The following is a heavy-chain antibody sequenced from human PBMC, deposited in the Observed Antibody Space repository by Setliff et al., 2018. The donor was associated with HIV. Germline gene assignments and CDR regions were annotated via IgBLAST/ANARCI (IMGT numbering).Heavy chain of an antibody. D-gene: IGHD3-10*01. Sequence: PGGSLRLSCAAPGFTFSSYWMSWVRQAPGKGLEWVANIKQDGSEKYYVDSVKGRFTISRDNAKNSLYLQMNSLRAEDTAVYYCAKKTAAYTSGSWLHYWGQGTLVTVSS. CDR3: AKKTAAYTSGSWLHY. V-gene: IGHV3-7*01. J-gene: IGHJ4*02. CDR1: GFTFSSYW. CDR2: IKQDGSEK.